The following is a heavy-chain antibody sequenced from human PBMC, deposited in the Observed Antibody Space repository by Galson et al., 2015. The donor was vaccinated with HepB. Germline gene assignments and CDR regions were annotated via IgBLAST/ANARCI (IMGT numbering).Heavy chain of an antibody. D-gene: IGHD6-13*01. V-gene: IGHV4-39*01. CDR3: ASIAAAGDYFDY. CDR2: IYYSGST. J-gene: IGHJ4*02. Sequence: ETLSLTCTVSGGSISSSSYYWGWIRQPPGKGLEWIGSIYYSGSTYYNPSLKSRVTISVDTSKNQFSLKLSSVTAADTAVYYCASIAAAGDYFDYWGQGTLVTVSS. CDR1: GGSISSSSYY.